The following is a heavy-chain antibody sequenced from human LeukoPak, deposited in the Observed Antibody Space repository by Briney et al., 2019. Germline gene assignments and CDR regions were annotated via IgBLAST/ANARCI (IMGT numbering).Heavy chain of an antibody. Sequence: SETLSLTCAVYGGSFSGYYWSWIRQPPGKGLEWIGEINHSGSTNYNPSLKSRVTISVDTSKNQFSLKLSSVTAADTAVYYCARGRLGLRAFDIWGQGTMVTVSS. J-gene: IGHJ3*02. V-gene: IGHV4-34*01. CDR3: ARGRLGLRAFDI. CDR2: INHSGST. D-gene: IGHD5/OR15-5a*01. CDR1: GGSFSGYY.